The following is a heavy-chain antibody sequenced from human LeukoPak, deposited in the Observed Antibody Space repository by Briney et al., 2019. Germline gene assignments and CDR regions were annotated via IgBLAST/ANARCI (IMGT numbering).Heavy chain of an antibody. V-gene: IGHV4-34*01. J-gene: IGHJ4*02. D-gene: IGHD3-9*01. Sequence: SETLSLTCAVYGGSFSGYLWNWVRQPPGKGLEWIGQINHSGSTNYNPPLKSRVTISLYTSKNQFSLKVSSVTAADTAMYYCAVINYDILTDYWGQGTLVTVSS. CDR1: GGSFSGYL. CDR3: AVINYDILTDY. CDR2: INHSGST.